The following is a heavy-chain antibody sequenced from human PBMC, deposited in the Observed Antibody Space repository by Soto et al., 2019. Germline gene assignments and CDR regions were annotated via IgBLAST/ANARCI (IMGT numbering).Heavy chain of an antibody. J-gene: IGHJ4*02. Sequence: SETLSLTCTVSGGSISSSSYYWGWIRQPPGKGLEWIGSIYYSGSTYYNPSLKSRVTISVDTSKNQFSLKLSYVTAADTAVHYCARHAVNSSGCTDYWGQGTLVSVSS. CDR2: IYYSGST. D-gene: IGHD6-19*01. CDR1: GGSISSSSYY. CDR3: ARHAVNSSGCTDY. V-gene: IGHV4-39*01.